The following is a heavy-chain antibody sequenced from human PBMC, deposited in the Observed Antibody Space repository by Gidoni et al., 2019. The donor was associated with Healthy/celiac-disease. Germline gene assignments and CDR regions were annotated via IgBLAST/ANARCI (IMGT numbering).Heavy chain of an antibody. V-gene: IGHV4-59*01. CDR1: GGPISSYY. Sequence: QVQLQESGPGLVKPTETLSRNCTAPGGPISSYYRSWHRQPPGKGLEWIGSLYYSGGTPYNPSLSSRVTISVDTSKNQFSLKLSSVTAADTSVYYCAGASIAVAGTGKDYYYYYMDVWGKGTTVTVSS. J-gene: IGHJ6*03. CDR3: AGASIAVAGTGKDYYYYYMDV. D-gene: IGHD6-19*01. CDR2: LYYSGGT.